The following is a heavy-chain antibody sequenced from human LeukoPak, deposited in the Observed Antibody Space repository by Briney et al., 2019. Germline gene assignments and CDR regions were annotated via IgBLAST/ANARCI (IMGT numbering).Heavy chain of an antibody. J-gene: IGHJ5*02. Sequence: SETLSLTCTVSGGPINSYYWSWIRQPPGKGLEWLGYIYYSGSTNYNPSLKSRVTISVDTSKNQFSLKLSSVTAADTAVYYCARAALRNWFDPWGQGTLVTVSS. CDR2: IYYSGST. V-gene: IGHV4-59*01. CDR3: ARAALRNWFDP. D-gene: IGHD6-25*01. CDR1: GGPINSYY.